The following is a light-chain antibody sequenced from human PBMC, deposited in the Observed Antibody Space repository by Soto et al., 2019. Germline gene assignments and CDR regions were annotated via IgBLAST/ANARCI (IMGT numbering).Light chain of an antibody. Sequence: QSALTQPPSASGSPGQSVTISCTGTSSDVGGYDYVSWYQQPPAKAPKLMIYYVNKRPSGVPDRFSGSKSGNTASLTVSGLQAEDEADYYCTSYAGSNNVLFGGGTKLTVL. CDR1: SSDVGGYDY. J-gene: IGLJ2*01. CDR2: YVN. V-gene: IGLV2-8*01. CDR3: TSYAGSNNVL.